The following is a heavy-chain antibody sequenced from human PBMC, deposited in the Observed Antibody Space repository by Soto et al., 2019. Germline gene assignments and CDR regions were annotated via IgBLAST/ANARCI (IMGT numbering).Heavy chain of an antibody. V-gene: IGHV4-4*02. D-gene: IGHD5-12*01. CDR1: GGSISSSNW. CDR3: ARIASPRATHFDY. J-gene: IGHJ4*02. CDR2: IYHSGST. Sequence: SETLSLTCAVSGGSISSSNWWSWVRQPPGKGLEWIGEIYHSGSTNYNPSLKSRVTISVDKSKNQFSLKLSSVTAADTAVYYCARIASPRATHFDYWGQGTLVTVSS.